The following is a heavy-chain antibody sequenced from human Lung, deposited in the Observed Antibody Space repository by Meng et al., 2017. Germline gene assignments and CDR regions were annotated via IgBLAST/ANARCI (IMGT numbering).Heavy chain of an antibody. CDR3: ARGFGSSGSGY. J-gene: IGHJ4*02. D-gene: IGHD6-25*01. CDR2: IKPNSGDT. V-gene: IGHV1-2*02. CDR1: GYTFTGYN. Sequence: GRLGDLGAEVKSPGASGTVPCKASGYTFTGYNMHWVRQAPGQGLEWMGWIKPNSGDTNYAQKVQGRVTMTRDTSISTAYMELSRLKYDDTAVYYCARGFGSSGSGYWGQGTLVTVSS.